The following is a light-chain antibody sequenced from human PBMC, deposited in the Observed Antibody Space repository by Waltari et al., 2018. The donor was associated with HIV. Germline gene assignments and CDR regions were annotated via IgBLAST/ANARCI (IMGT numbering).Light chain of an antibody. J-gene: IGLJ1*01. CDR3: QSHDSSLSGYV. CDR1: SSNIGAGCH. V-gene: IGLV1-40*01. CDR2: GNS. Sequence: QSVLTPPPSVSAAPGQRVTTSCTGSSSNIGAGCHVHWYQQLPGTAPKLLIYGNSNRPSGVPDRFSGSKSGTSASLAITGLQAEDEADYYCQSHDSSLSGYVFGTGTKVTVL.